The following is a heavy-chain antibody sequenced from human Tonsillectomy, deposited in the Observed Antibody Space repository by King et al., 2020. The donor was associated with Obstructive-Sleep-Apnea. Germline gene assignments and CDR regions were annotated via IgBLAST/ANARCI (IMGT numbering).Heavy chain of an antibody. CDR2: IWYDGSNK. Sequence: VQLVESGGGVVQPGRSLRLSCAASGFTFSSYGMHWVRQAPGKGLEWVAVIWYDGSNKYYADSVKGRFTISRDNSKNTLSLQMHSLRAEDTAGYYCARGKGCRCGSCHYYYYGMGGRGQGTTVTVS. CDR1: GFTFSSYG. V-gene: IGHV3-33*01. J-gene: IGHJ6*02. CDR3: ARGKGCRCGSCHYYYYGMGG. D-gene: IGHD2-15*01.